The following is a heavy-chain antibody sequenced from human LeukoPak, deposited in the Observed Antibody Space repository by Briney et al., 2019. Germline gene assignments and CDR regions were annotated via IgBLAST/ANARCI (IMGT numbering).Heavy chain of an antibody. CDR3: AIDPNWGTHS. V-gene: IGHV3-23*01. J-gene: IGHJ4*02. Sequence: GGSLRLSCAASGFTFSTYTMYWVRHPPGKRLEWVSIIGSSGGGIHYADSVKGRFTISRDNSKNALYLQMSSLRVEDTAVYYCAIDPNWGTHSWGQGVLVTVSS. CDR1: GFTFSTYT. CDR2: IGSSGGGI. D-gene: IGHD7-27*01.